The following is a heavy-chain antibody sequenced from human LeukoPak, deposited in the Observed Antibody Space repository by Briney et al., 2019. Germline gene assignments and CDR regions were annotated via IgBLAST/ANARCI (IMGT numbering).Heavy chain of an antibody. CDR1: GGSFSGYY. CDR3: ARAITMVRGVRLYYYYYMDV. CDR2: INHSGST. V-gene: IGHV4-34*01. D-gene: IGHD3-10*01. Sequence: KTSETLSLTCAVYGGSFSGYYWSWIRQPPGKGLEWIGEINHSGSTNYNPSLKSRVTISVDTSKNQFSLKLSSVTAADTAVYYCARAITMVRGVRLYYYYYMDVWGKGTTVTVSS. J-gene: IGHJ6*03.